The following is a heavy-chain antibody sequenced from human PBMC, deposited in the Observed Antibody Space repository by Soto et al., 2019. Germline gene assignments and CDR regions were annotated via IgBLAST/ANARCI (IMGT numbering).Heavy chain of an antibody. CDR3: AGGHGEAGFTMVRGVQDY. CDR1: GGSFSGYY. V-gene: IGHV4-34*01. CDR2: INHSGST. Sequence: QVQLQQCGAGLLKPSETLSLTCAVYGGSFSGYYWSWIRQHPGKGLECIGEINHSGSTNYNPSLTSRVTISVDTSKDQFSLRLSSVTAADTAVYYCAGGHGEAGFTMVRGVQDYLGQGTLVTVSS. J-gene: IGHJ4*02. D-gene: IGHD3-10*01.